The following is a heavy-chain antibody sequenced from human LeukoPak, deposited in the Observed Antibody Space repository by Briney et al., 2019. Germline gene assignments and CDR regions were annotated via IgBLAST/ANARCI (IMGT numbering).Heavy chain of an antibody. CDR2: IYHSGST. J-gene: IGHJ4*02. V-gene: IGHV4-39*07. Sequence: SETLSLTCSVSGASISSGSNYWGWIRQPPGKTLEWIGSIYHSGSTYYNPSLKSRVTISVDTSKNQFSLKLSSVTAADTAVYYCARGDAWGYSYGPAFDYWGQGTLVTVSS. D-gene: IGHD5-18*01. CDR3: ARGDAWGYSYGPAFDY. CDR1: GASISSGSNY.